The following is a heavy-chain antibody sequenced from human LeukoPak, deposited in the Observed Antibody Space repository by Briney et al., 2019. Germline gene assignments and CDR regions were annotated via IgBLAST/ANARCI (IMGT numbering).Heavy chain of an antibody. V-gene: IGHV4-59*01. CDR1: GGSISSYY. J-gene: IGHJ4*02. D-gene: IGHD6-19*01. CDR2: IYYSGST. Sequence: SETLSLTCSVSGGSISSYYWSWIRQPPGKGLEWIGYIYYSGSTNYNPSLKSRVTISVDTSKNQFSLKLSSVTAADTAVYYCARGLGRYSSGWPLGYWGQGTLVTVSS. CDR3: ARGLGRYSSGWPLGY.